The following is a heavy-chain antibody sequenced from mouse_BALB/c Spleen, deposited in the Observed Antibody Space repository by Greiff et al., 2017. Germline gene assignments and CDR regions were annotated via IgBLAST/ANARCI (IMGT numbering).Heavy chain of an antibody. CDR3: ARDYYRYDVGFAY. CDR2: IWAGGST. D-gene: IGHD2-14*01. CDR1: GFSLTSYG. J-gene: IGHJ3*01. V-gene: IGHV2-9*02. Sequence: VQLQQSGPGLVAPSQSLSITCTVSGFSLTSYGVHWVRQPPGKGLEWLGVIWAGGSTNYNSALMSRLSISKDNSKSQVFLKMNSLQTDDTAMYYCARDYYRYDVGFAYWGQGTLVTVSA.